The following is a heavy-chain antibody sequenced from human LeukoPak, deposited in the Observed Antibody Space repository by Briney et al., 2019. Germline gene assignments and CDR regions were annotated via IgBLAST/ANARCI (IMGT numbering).Heavy chain of an antibody. D-gene: IGHD3-9*01. CDR2: ISGSGGST. J-gene: IGHJ4*02. CDR1: GFTFSSYA. V-gene: IGHV3-23*01. CDR3: AKGGYFDWYLDY. Sequence: PGGSLRLSCAASGFTFSSYAMSWVRQAPGKGLEWVSAISGSGGSTYYADSVKGRFTIPRDNSKNTLYLQMNSLRAEDTAVYYCAKGGYFDWYLDYWGQGTLVTVSS.